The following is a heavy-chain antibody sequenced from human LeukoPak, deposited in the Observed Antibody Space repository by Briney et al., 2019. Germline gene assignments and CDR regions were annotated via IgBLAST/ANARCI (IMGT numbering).Heavy chain of an antibody. J-gene: IGHJ3*02. CDR2: IYYSGST. CDR3: ARANWGGDAFGI. Sequence: SQTLSLTCTVSGGSISSGDYYWSWIRQPPGKGLAWIGYIYYSGSTYYNPSLKSRVTISVDTSKNQFSLKLSSVTAADTAVYYCARANWGGDAFGIWGQGTMVTVSS. V-gene: IGHV4-30-4*08. D-gene: IGHD7-27*01. CDR1: GGSISSGDYY.